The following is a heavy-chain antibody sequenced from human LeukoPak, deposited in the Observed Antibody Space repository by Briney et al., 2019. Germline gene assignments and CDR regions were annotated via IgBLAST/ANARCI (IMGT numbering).Heavy chain of an antibody. V-gene: IGHV4-61*01. J-gene: IGHJ4*02. D-gene: IGHD6-6*01. CDR3: ARVIAARARGGVPIEDFDY. CDR1: GGSVSSGSYY. Sequence: SETLSLTCTVSGGSVSSGSYYWSWIRLPPGKGLEWPGYIYYSGSTNYNPSLKSRVTLSVDTAKSQFSLKLSSVTAADTAVYYCARVIAARARGGVPIEDFDYWGQGTLVTVSS. CDR2: IYYSGST.